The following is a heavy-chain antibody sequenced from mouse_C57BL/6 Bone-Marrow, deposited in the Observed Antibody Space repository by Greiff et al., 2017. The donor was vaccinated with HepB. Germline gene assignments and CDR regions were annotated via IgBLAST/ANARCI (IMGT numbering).Heavy chain of an antibody. Sequence: VQLQHSGPELVKPGASVKISCKASGYSFTGYYMNWVKQSPEKSLEWIGEINPSTGGTTYNQKFKAKATLTVDKSSSTAYMQLKSLTSEDSAVYYCASYYYGSSYYWYFDVWGTGTTVTVSS. D-gene: IGHD1-1*01. V-gene: IGHV1-42*01. CDR2: INPSTGGT. CDR1: GYSFTGYY. CDR3: ASYYYGSSYYWYFDV. J-gene: IGHJ1*03.